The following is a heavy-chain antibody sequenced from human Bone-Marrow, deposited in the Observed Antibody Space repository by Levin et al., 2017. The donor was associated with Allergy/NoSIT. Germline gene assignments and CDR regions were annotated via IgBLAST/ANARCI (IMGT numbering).Heavy chain of an antibody. Sequence: SETLSLTCAVYGGSFSGYYWSWIRQPPGKGLEWIGEINHSGSTNYNPSLKSRVTISVDTSKNQFSLKLSSVTAADTAVYYCARVAPLGGGTPASSNFYTSYYYYYYMDVWGKGTTVTVSS. CDR3: ARVAPLGGGTPASSNFYTSYYYYYYMDV. V-gene: IGHV4-34*01. D-gene: IGHD1-14*01. CDR1: GGSFSGYY. CDR2: INHSGST. J-gene: IGHJ6*03.